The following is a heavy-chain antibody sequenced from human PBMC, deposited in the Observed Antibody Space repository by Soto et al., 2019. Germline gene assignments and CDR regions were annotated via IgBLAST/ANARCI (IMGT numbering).Heavy chain of an antibody. CDR3: ASLTYYYDSSGYCSTHFDY. CDR2: IYPGDSDT. V-gene: IGHV5-51*01. Sequence: GESLKISCKGSGYSFTSYWIGWVRQMPGKGLEWMGIIYPGDSDTRYSPSFQGQVTISADKSISTAYLQWSSLKASDTAMYYCASLTYYYDSSGYCSTHFDYWGQGTLVTVSS. J-gene: IGHJ4*02. CDR1: GYSFTSYW. D-gene: IGHD3-22*01.